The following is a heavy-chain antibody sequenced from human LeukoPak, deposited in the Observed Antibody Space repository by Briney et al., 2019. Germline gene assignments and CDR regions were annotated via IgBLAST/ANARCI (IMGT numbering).Heavy chain of an antibody. CDR3: ARHLYSSGYSVSGY. J-gene: IGHJ4*02. D-gene: IGHD3-22*01. CDR2: IYPGDSDT. CDR1: GHSFTSYW. V-gene: IGHV5-51*01. Sequence: GESLKISCKGSGHSFTSYWIAWVRQMPGKGLEWMGIIYPGDSDTRYSPSFQGQVTISADKSTSTAYLQWSSLKASDTAMYYCARHLYSSGYSVSGYWGQGTLVTVSS.